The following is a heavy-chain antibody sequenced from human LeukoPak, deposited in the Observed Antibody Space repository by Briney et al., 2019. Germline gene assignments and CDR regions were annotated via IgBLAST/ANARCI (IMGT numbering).Heavy chain of an antibody. D-gene: IGHD2-2*02. Sequence: GGSLRLFCAASGFAISSSYMNWVRQAPGKGLEWVPIIYNEGTTYYADSVRGRFTISRDDSKNTIYLQMNSVRAEDTGIYYCARDSFHTCWGQGTLVTVSS. CDR2: IYNEGTT. J-gene: IGHJ4*02. V-gene: IGHV3-66*01. CDR3: ARDSFHTC. CDR1: GFAISSSY.